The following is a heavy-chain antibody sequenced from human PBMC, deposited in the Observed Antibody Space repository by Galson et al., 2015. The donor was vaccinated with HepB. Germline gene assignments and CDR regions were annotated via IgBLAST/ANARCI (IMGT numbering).Heavy chain of an antibody. J-gene: IGHJ4*02. CDR2: ISYDGSNK. Sequence: SLRLSCAASGFTFSSYAMHWVRQAPGKGLEWVAVISYDGSNKYYADSVKGRFTISRDNSKDTLYLQMNSLRAEDTAVYYCAREGIIVGATPYFDYWGQGTLVTVSS. CDR3: AREGIIVGATPYFDY. CDR1: GFTFSSYA. V-gene: IGHV3-30-3*01. D-gene: IGHD1-26*01.